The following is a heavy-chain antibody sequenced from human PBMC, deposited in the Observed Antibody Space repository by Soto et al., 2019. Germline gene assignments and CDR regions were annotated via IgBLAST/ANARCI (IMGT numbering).Heavy chain of an antibody. CDR1: GFTFSSYG. CDR2: IWYDGSNK. D-gene: IGHD6-13*01. J-gene: IGHJ4*02. CDR3: ARGLQQLVPDY. Sequence: GGSLRLSCAASGFTFSSYGMHWVRQAPGKGLEWVAVIWYDGSNKYYADSVKGRFTISRDNSKNTLYLQMNSLRAEDTAVYYCARGLQQLVPDYWGQGTLVTVSS. V-gene: IGHV3-33*01.